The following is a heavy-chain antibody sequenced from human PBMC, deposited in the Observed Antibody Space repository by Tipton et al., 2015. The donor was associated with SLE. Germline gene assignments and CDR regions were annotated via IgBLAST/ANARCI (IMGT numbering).Heavy chain of an antibody. CDR2: ISWNSGSI. CDR3: AKDSEGVIPFLDY. Sequence: SLRLSCAASGFTFDDYAMHWVRQAPGKGLEGVSGISWNSGSIGYADSVKGRFTISRDNAKNSLYLQMNSLRAEDTALYYCAKDSEGVIPFLDYWGQGTLVTVSS. D-gene: IGHD2-21*01. CDR1: GFTFDDYA. J-gene: IGHJ4*02. V-gene: IGHV3-9*01.